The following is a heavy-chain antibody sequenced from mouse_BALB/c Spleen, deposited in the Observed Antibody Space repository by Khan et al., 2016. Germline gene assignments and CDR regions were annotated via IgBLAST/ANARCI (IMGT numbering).Heavy chain of an antibody. CDR1: GDSITSGY. V-gene: IGHV3-8*02. CDR2: ITYSGST. D-gene: IGHD1-1*01. Sequence: EVQLQESGPSLVKPSQTLSLTCSVTGDSITSGYWNWIRKFPGIKLEYMGYITYSGSTYYNPSLKSRISITRDTYKNQYFLQLISVTTEDTATYYCARYDGSSYGRGMDYWGQGTSVTVSS. CDR3: ARYDGSSYGRGMDY. J-gene: IGHJ4*01.